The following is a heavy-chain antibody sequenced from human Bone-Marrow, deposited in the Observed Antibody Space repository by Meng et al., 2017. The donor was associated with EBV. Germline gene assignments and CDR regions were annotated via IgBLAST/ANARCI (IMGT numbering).Heavy chain of an antibody. J-gene: IGHJ4*02. CDR2: LIPMFGAP. CDR1: GGPFSSDA. D-gene: IGHD3-10*01. Sequence: QVPVVQSGAEVKRPGSSVKVACKTSGGPFSSDAISWVRQAPGQGLEWLGGLIPMFGAPNYAQKFQGRVTITADESTSTHYMELSSLRSEDTAVYYCASESGRGYTPDYWGQGTLVTVSS. CDR3: ASESGRGYTPDY. V-gene: IGHV1-69*12.